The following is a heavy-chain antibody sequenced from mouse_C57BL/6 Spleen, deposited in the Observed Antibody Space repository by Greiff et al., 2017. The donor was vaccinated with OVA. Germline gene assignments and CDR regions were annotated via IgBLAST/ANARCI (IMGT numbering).Heavy chain of an antibody. V-gene: IGHV1-64*01. CDR2: IPPNSGST. CDR1: GYTFTSYW. Sequence: QVQLQQPGAELVKPGASVKLSCKASGYTFTSYWMHWVKQRPGQGLEWIGMIPPNSGSTNYNEKFKSKATLTVDKSSSTAYMQLSSLTSEDSAVYYCARSDYSNYWYFDVWGTGTTVTVSS. CDR3: ARSDYSNYWYFDV. D-gene: IGHD2-5*01. J-gene: IGHJ1*03.